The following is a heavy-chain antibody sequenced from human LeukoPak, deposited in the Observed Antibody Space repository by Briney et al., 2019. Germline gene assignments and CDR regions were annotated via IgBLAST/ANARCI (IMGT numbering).Heavy chain of an antibody. Sequence: PGGSLTLSCAASGFTFSSYAMSWVRQAPGKGLEWVSTIDSSAGSPDYADSVKGPFTISRDNSKNTLYLQMNSLRAEDTAVYYCAKAQIKDSTWSYFDYWGQGTLVSVSS. D-gene: IGHD6-13*01. CDR3: AKAQIKDSTWSYFDY. CDR1: GFTFSSYA. J-gene: IGHJ4*02. CDR2: IDSSAGSP. V-gene: IGHV3-23*01.